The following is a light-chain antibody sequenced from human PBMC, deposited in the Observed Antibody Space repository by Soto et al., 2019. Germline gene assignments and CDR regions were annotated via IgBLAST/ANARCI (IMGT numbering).Light chain of an antibody. V-gene: IGKV4-1*01. CDR2: WAS. J-gene: IGKJ4*01. CDR1: QSLFYNSDNKNY. CDR3: QQYYDTPLT. Sequence: DIVVTQSPDSLAASLGERATINCQSSQSLFYNSDNKNYLRWYQQTPGQPPKLLIYWASTRESGVPDRFIGAGSGTDFTLTISSLQAEDVAVYYCQQYYDTPLTFGGGTRVEIK.